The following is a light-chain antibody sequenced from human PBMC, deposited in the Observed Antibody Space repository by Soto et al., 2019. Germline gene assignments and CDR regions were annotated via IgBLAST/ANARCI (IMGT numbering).Light chain of an antibody. CDR3: QQYNSYSPA. CDR2: DAS. CDR1: QSFSNW. V-gene: IGKV1-5*01. Sequence: DIQMTQSPSTLSASVGDRVTITCRASQSFSNWLAWYQQKPGKAPKLLIYDASSLESGVPSRFRGSGSGTEFTLTISSLQPDDFATYYCQQYNSYSPAFGQGTKVDIK. J-gene: IGKJ1*01.